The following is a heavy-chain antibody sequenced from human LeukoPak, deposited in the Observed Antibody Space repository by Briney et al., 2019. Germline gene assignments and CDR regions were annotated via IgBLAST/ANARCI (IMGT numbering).Heavy chain of an antibody. J-gene: IGHJ6*02. CDR3: ARAAVTGAYYYYGMDV. CDR2: ISGYNGKV. CDR1: GYTFTTYG. V-gene: IGHV1-18*01. Sequence: VASVKVSCTASGYTFTTYGISWVRQAPGQGLEWMGWISGYNGKVNYAQKLQGRVTITADESTSTAYMELSSLRSEDTAVYYCARAAVTGAYYYYGMDVWGQGTTVTVSS. D-gene: IGHD1-14*01.